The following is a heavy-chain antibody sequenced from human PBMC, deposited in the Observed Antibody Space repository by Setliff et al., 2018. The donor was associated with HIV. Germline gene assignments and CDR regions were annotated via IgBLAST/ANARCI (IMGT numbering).Heavy chain of an antibody. CDR3: ARRRGQKATGWYYFDF. Sequence: SETLSLTCKVSGAPISSYYWNWIRQPPGKGLEWIGYIYNSGYSNSKPSLKSRVTISLDTSKNQFSLKLTSVTAGDSALYYCARRRGQKATGWYYFDFWGQGALVTVSS. J-gene: IGHJ4*02. V-gene: IGHV4-59*08. D-gene: IGHD6-19*01. CDR1: GAPISSYY. CDR2: IYNSGYS.